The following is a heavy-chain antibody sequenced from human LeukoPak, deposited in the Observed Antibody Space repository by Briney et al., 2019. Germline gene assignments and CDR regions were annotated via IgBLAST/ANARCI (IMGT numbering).Heavy chain of an antibody. CDR1: GGSISSGDYH. J-gene: IGHJ4*02. V-gene: IGHV4-30-4*01. D-gene: IGHD1-26*01. Sequence: SETLSLTCTVSGGSISSGDYHWSWIRQPPGKGLEWIGYFYYSGSTYYNPSLKSRVTISVDTSKNQFSLKLSSVTAADTAVYYCAGASPRERIYPKVGATLSPPDYWGQGTLVTVSS. CDR3: AGASPRERIYPKVGATLSPPDY. CDR2: FYYSGST.